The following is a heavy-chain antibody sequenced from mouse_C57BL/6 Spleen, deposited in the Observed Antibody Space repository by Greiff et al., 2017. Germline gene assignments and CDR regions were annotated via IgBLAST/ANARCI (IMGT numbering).Heavy chain of an antibody. D-gene: IGHD1-1*01. J-gene: IGHJ2*01. CDR3: ARLGTTVVATDYFDY. V-gene: IGHV1-53*01. CDR1: GYTFTSYW. CDR2: INPSNGGT. Sequence: QVQLQQSGTELVKPGASVKLSCKASGYTFTSYWMHWVKQRPGQGLEWIGNINPSNGGTNYNEKFKSKATLTVDKSSSTAYMQLSSLTSEDSAVYYCARLGTTVVATDYFDYWGQGTTLTVSS.